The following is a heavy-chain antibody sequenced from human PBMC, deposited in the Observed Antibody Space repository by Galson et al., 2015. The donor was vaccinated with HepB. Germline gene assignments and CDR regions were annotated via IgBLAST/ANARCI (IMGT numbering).Heavy chain of an antibody. CDR1: GYTFTSYY. CDR2: INPSGDST. D-gene: IGHD6-6*01. CDR3: AREPYSSSSGNYYGMDV. Sequence: SVKVSCKASGYTFTSYYMHWVRQAPGQGLEWMGIINPSGDSTSYAQKFQGRVTMTRDTSTSTVYMELSSLRSEDTAVYYCAREPYSSSSGNYYGMDVWGQGTTVTVSS. J-gene: IGHJ6*02. V-gene: IGHV1-46*01.